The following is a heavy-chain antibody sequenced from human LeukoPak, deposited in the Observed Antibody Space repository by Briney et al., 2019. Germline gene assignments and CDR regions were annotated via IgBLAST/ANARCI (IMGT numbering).Heavy chain of an antibody. J-gene: IGHJ6*02. CDR2: IYYSGST. Sequence: SETLSLTCAVYGGSFSGYYWSWIRQPPGKGLEWIGNIYYSGSTYYNPSLKSRVTLSVDTSKKQFSLKLSSVTAADTAVYYCARLFGYYGMDVRGQGTTVTVSS. V-gene: IGHV4-34*01. CDR1: GGSFSGYY. CDR3: ARLFGYYGMDV. D-gene: IGHD3-10*01.